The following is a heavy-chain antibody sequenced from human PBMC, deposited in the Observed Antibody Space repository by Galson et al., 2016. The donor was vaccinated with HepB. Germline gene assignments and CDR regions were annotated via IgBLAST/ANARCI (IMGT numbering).Heavy chain of an antibody. D-gene: IGHD3-22*01. J-gene: IGHJ3*02. V-gene: IGHV3-30*03. CDR3: ASLRSGSYAFDI. CDR1: GFTFSGYA. Sequence: SLRLSCAASGFTFSGYAMHWVRQAPGQGLEWVAVIPYDGSNKYYADSVKGRFTISRDKSKNTLYLQMNSLRAEDTAVYYCASLRSGSYAFDIWGQGTMVTVSS. CDR2: IPYDGSNK.